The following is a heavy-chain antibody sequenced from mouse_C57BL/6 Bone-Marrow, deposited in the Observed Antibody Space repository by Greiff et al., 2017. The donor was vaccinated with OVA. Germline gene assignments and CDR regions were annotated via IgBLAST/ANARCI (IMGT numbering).Heavy chain of an antibody. J-gene: IGHJ4*01. CDR1: GFNIKDYY. CDR3: TPSTVVALYYYAMDY. D-gene: IGHD1-1*01. Sequence: VQLKESGAELVRPGASVKLSCTASGFNIKDYYMHWVKQRPEQGLEWIGRIDPEDGDTEYAPKFQGKATMTADTSSNTAYLQLSSLTSEDTAVYYCTPSTVVALYYYAMDYWGQGTSVTVSS. CDR2: IDPEDGDT. V-gene: IGHV14-1*01.